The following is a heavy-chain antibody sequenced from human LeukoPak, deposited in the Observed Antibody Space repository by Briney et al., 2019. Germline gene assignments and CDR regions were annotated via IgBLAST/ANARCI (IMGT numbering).Heavy chain of an antibody. J-gene: IGHJ6*03. CDR1: GFTFSSYA. CDR2: ISGSGGST. V-gene: IGHV3-23*01. CDR3: AKGTPGYYYMDV. Sequence: GGSLRLSCAASGFTFSSYAMSWVRQAPGKGLEWVSAISGSGGSTYYADSVKGRFTISRDNAKNSLYLQMNSLRAEDTALYYCAKGTPGYYYMDVWGKGTTVTVSS.